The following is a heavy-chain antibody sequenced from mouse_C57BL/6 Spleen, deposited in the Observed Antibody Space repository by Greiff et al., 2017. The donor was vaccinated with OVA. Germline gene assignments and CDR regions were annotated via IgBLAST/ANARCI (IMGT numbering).Heavy chain of an antibody. Sequence: VQLQQPGAELVKPGASVKLSCTASGYTFTSYWMHWVRQRPGQGLEWIGMIHPNSGSTNYNEKFKSKATLTVDKSSSTAYMQLSRLTSEDSAVYYCARRGDEYDRWYAMDYWGQGTSVTVSA. CDR2: IHPNSGST. J-gene: IGHJ4*01. CDR3: ARRGDEYDRWYAMDY. V-gene: IGHV1-64*01. D-gene: IGHD2-10*02. CDR1: GYTFTSYW.